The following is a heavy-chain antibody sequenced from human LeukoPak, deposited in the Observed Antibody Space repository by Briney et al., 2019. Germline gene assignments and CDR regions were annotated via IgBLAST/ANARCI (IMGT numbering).Heavy chain of an antibody. CDR2: IYYSGST. J-gene: IGHJ4*02. CDR1: GGSISSYY. D-gene: IGHD5-18*01. V-gene: IGHV4-59*01. CDR3: ASINTAMVTGIDY. Sequence: SETLSPTCTVSGGSISSYYWSWIRQPPGKGLEWIGYIYYSGSTNYNPSLKSRVTISVDTSKNQFSLKLSSVTAADTAVYYCASINTAMVTGIDYWGQGTLVTVSS.